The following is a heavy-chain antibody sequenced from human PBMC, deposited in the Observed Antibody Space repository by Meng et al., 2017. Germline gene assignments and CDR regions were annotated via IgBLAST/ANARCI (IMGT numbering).Heavy chain of an antibody. V-gene: IGHV3-43*01. CDR3: AKDPHGPQYFQH. J-gene: IGHJ1*01. D-gene: IGHD5-24*01. CDR1: GFTFDDYT. CDR2: ISWDGGST. Sequence: EVQLVEAGGVVVQPGGSLRLSCAASGFTFDDYTMHWVRQAPGKGLEWVSLISWDGGSTYYADSVKGRFTISRDNSKNSLYLQMNSLGTEDTALYYCAKDPHGPQYFQHWGQGTLVTVSS.